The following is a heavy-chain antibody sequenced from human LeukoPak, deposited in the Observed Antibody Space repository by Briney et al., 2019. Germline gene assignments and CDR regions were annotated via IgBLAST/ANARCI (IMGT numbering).Heavy chain of an antibody. D-gene: IGHD3-22*01. CDR3: ARGYYYDSSGYYIDYYYGMDV. CDR2: IWYDGSNK. Sequence: PGGTLRLSCAASGFTFSSYGMHWVRQAPGKGLEWVAVIWYDGSNKYYADSVKGRFTISRDNSKNTLYLQMNSLRAEDTAVYYCARGYYYDSSGYYIDYYYGMDVWGQGTTVTVSS. V-gene: IGHV3-33*01. J-gene: IGHJ6*02. CDR1: GFTFSSYG.